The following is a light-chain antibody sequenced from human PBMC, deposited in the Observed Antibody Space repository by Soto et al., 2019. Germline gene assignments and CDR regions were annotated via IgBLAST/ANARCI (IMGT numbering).Light chain of an antibody. CDR1: SSDFGGYNY. Sequence: QSALTQPASVSGSPGQSITISCTGTSSDFGGYNYVSWYQQHPGKAPKLMIYEVSNRPSGVSNRFSGSKSGNTTSLTISGLQAEDEADYYCSSYASSSPLVVFGGGTKVTVI. J-gene: IGLJ3*02. V-gene: IGLV2-14*01. CDR3: SSYASSSPLVV. CDR2: EVS.